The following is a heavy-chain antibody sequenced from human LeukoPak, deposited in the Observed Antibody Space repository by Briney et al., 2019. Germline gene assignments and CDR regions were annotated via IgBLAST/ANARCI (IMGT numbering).Heavy chain of an antibody. Sequence: GGSLRLSCAASGFSVSSTYMTWVRQAPGKGLEWISVIYRGGSTYYADSVKGRFTISRDNSKNTLYLQMNSLRTEDTALYYCARDGDSINTYGYGGFFDFWGQGTLVTVSS. V-gene: IGHV3-66*01. CDR2: IYRGGST. CDR3: ARDGDSINTYGYGGFFDF. J-gene: IGHJ4*02. CDR1: GFSVSSTY. D-gene: IGHD5-18*01.